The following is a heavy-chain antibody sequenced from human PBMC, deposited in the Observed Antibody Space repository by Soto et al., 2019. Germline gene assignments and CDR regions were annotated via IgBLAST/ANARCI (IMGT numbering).Heavy chain of an antibody. D-gene: IGHD3-3*01. CDR3: AGIYSYASNGYYPGES. Sequence: QVQLVESGGGVVQPGRSLRLSCAASGFTFSDYPMYWVRQAPGKGLDWVAIISFDGKTEYYAGSVKGRFAISRDNSKNTLYLQRNTLRVEDTSVYYCAGIYSYASNGYYPGESWGQGTLVTVST. J-gene: IGHJ5*02. V-gene: IGHV3-30*09. CDR1: GFTFSDYP. CDR2: ISFDGKTE.